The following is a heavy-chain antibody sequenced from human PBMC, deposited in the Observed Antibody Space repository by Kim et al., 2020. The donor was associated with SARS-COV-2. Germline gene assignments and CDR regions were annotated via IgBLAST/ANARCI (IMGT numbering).Heavy chain of an antibody. CDR3: AKGPEQHQLLPQYFQH. Sequence: SVTGRFTISRDKSKNPLYLQMNSLRAEATAVYYCAKGPEQHQLLPQYFQHWGQGTLVTVSS. J-gene: IGHJ1*01. V-gene: IGHV3-23*01. D-gene: IGHD2-2*01.